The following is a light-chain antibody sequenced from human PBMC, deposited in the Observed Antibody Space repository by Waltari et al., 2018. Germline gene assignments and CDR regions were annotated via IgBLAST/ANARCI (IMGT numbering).Light chain of an antibody. V-gene: IGLV2-23*01. CDR2: EAS. J-gene: IGLJ1*01. CDR1: PTDVGSYNL. Sequence: QSVLTQPASVSGSPGQSLTFSCTGPPTDVGSYNLSSWYQPHPGNAPRLMIYEASKRPSGVSNRFSGSKSGNTASLTISGLQAEDEADYYCCSYADSRTYVFGTGTKVTVL. CDR3: CSYADSRTYV.